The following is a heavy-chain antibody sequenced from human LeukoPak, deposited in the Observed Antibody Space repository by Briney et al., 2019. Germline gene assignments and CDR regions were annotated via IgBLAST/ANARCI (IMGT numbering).Heavy chain of an antibody. V-gene: IGHV3-74*01. D-gene: IGHD3-22*01. J-gene: IGHJ5*02. CDR1: GFTFSTYW. Sequence: GGSLRLSCAGSGFTFSTYWIHWVRQAPGQGLVWVSGIRGDKSHTAYADSVKGRLTISRDNAKNTLHLQMNSLRDEDTAVYYCATATFYATSGYFPSWGQGTLVTVSS. CDR3: ATATFYATSGYFPS. CDR2: IRGDKSHT.